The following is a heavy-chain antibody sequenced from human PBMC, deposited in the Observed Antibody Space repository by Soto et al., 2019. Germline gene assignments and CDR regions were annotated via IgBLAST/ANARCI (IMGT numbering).Heavy chain of an antibody. J-gene: IGHJ6*02. CDR2: INAGNGNT. CDR3: ASGIAVDGTYYYYGMAV. Sequence: ASVKVSCKASGYTFTSYAMHWVRQAPGQRLEWMGWINAGNGNTKYSQKFQGRVTITRDTSASTAYMELSSLRSEDTAVYYCASGIAVDGTYYYYGMAVWGQGTTVTFSS. V-gene: IGHV1-3*01. CDR1: GYTFTSYA. D-gene: IGHD6-19*01.